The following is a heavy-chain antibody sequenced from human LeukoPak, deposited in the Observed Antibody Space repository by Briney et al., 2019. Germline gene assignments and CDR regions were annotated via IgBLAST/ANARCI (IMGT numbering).Heavy chain of an antibody. D-gene: IGHD2-21*02. J-gene: IGHJ4*02. CDR2: IYYSGNT. V-gene: IGHV4-59*12. CDR3: ARDGCGGDCYSNTYYFDY. CDR1: GGSISSYY. Sequence: PSETLSLTCTVSGGSISSYYWSWIRQPPGKGLEWIGYIYYSGNTNYKPSLKSRVTISADTSKNQFSLKLSSVTAADTAVYYCARDGCGGDCYSNTYYFDYWGQGTLVTVSS.